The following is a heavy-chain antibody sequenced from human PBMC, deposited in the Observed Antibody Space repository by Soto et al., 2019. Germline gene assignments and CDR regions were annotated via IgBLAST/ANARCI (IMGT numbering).Heavy chain of an antibody. V-gene: IGHV4-34*01. Sequence: PSETLSLTCAVYGMSFIGYYWSWILQPPWKGLEWIGEINHSGSTNYNPSLKSRVTISVDTSKNQFSLKLSSVTAADTAVYYCARRELLWFGELLWSSFDPWGQGTLVTVSS. CDR2: INHSGST. D-gene: IGHD3-10*01. CDR3: ARRELLWFGELLWSSFDP. CDR1: GMSFIGYY. J-gene: IGHJ5*02.